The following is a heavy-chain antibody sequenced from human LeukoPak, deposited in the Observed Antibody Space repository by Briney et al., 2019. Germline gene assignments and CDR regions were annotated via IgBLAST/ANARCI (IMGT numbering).Heavy chain of an antibody. Sequence: GGSLRLSCAASGFTFSSYAMHWVRQAPGKGLEWVAVISYDGSNKYYADSVKGRFTISRDNSKNTLYLQMNSLKAEDTAVYYCARDGSSGYYIHYYYYMDVWGKGTTVTISS. CDR2: ISYDGSNK. V-gene: IGHV3-30*04. CDR3: ARDGSSGYYIHYYYYMDV. J-gene: IGHJ6*03. CDR1: GFTFSSYA. D-gene: IGHD3-22*01.